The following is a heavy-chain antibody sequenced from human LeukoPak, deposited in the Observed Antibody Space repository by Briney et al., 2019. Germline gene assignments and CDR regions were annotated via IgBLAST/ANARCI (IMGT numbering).Heavy chain of an antibody. J-gene: IGHJ5*02. D-gene: IGHD5-24*01. CDR1: IGSISSSKW. CDR2: IYYSGST. Sequence: PSETLSLTCSVSIGSISSSKWWSWIRQPPGKGLEWIGYIYYSGSTNYNPSLKSRVTISVDTSKNQFSLKLSSVTAADTAVYYCAREEIRSWFDPWGQGTLVTVSS. V-gene: IGHV4-61*01. CDR3: AREEIRSWFDP.